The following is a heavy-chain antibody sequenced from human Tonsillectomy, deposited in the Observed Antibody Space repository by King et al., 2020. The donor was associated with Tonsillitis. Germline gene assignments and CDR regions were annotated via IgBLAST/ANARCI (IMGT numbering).Heavy chain of an antibody. V-gene: IGHV4-59*08. J-gene: IGHJ4*02. CDR3: AGLHYGSGRHDY. D-gene: IGHD3-10*01. Sequence: QLQESGPGLVKPSETLSLTCTVSGGSINSYYWSWIRQPPGKGLEWSGYIYYSGSTNYNPSLNSRVTISVDTSKNQFSLKLSSVTAADTAVYYCAGLHYGSGRHDYWGQGTLVTVSS. CDR1: GGSINSYY. CDR2: IYYSGST.